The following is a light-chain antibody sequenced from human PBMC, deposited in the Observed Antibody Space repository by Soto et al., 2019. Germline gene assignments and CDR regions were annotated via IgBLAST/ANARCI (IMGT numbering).Light chain of an antibody. J-gene: IGKJ1*01. CDR3: QQSYSTPT. Sequence: AVQMTQSPSSLSASVGDIVTITCRASQGIRNDLAWYQQKPGRAPRLLIFAASTLQSGVPSRFSGSGAGTDFTLTISSLQPEDFATYYCQQSYSTPTFGQGTKV. V-gene: IGKV1-6*01. CDR1: QGIRND. CDR2: AAS.